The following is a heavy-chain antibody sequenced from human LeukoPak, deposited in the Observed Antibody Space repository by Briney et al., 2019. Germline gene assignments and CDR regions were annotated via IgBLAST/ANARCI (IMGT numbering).Heavy chain of an antibody. D-gene: IGHD6-13*01. CDR1: GGSISSYY. CDR3: ARLPKSSSWSYNWLDP. Sequence: SETLSLTCTVSGGSISSYYWSWIRQPAGKGLEWIGRIYTSGSTNYNPSLKSRVTISVDTSKNQFSLKLSSATAADPAVYYCARLPKSSSWSYNWLDPWGQGTLVTVSS. J-gene: IGHJ5*02. CDR2: IYTSGST. V-gene: IGHV4-4*07.